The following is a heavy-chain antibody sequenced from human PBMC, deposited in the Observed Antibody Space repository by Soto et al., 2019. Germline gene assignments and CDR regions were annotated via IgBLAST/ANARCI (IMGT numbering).Heavy chain of an antibody. CDR2: INPNSGGT. J-gene: IGHJ6*02. D-gene: IGHD5-12*01. Sequence: ASVKVSCKASGYTFTGYYMHWVRQAPGQGLEWMGWINPNSGGTNYAQKFQGWVTMTRDTSISTAYMELSRLRSDDTAVYYCARSPYVDIVAAILPPPDYYYGMDVWGQGTTVTVS. CDR1: GYTFTGYY. V-gene: IGHV1-2*04. CDR3: ARSPYVDIVAAILPPPDYYYGMDV.